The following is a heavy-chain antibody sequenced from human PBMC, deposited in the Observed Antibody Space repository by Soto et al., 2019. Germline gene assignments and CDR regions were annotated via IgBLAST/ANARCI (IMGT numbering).Heavy chain of an antibody. D-gene: IGHD6-19*01. V-gene: IGHV3-23*01. CDR3: ARYNSGWSYFFDY. J-gene: IGHJ4*02. CDR1: GFTFSSYA. CDR2: ITNSGGST. Sequence: EVQLLVSGGGLVQPGGSLRLSCAASGFTFSSYAMGWVRQAPGKGLEWVSTITNSGGSTYYADSVKGRFTISRDNSKNTLYVQMNSLRAADTAIYYCARYNSGWSYFFDYWGQGTLVTVSS.